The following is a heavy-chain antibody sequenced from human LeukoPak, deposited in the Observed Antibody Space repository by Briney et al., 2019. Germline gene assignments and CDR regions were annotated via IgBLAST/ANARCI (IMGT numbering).Heavy chain of an antibody. CDR1: GFTFSSYA. J-gene: IGHJ3*02. CDR3: ARGAVYDFWSGYPRDAFDI. D-gene: IGHD3-3*01. Sequence: PGGSLRLSCAASGFTFSSYAMHWVHQAPGKGLEWVAVISYDGSNKYYADSVKGRFTISRDNSKNTLYLQMNSLRAEDTAVYYCARGAVYDFWSGYPRDAFDIWGQGTMVTVSS. CDR2: ISYDGSNK. V-gene: IGHV3-30-3*01.